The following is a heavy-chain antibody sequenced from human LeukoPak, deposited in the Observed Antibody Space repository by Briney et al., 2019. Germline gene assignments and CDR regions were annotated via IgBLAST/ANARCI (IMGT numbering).Heavy chain of an antibody. Sequence: PGGSLRLSCAASGFSFSSYGMHWVRQAPGKGLEWVAVTWYDGSNKYYADSVKRRFTISRDNSKNTLYLQMNILRAEDTAVYYCAKEYYYGSGSYYTKPYFFDYWGQGTLVTVSS. D-gene: IGHD3-10*01. CDR2: TWYDGSNK. CDR1: GFSFSSYG. CDR3: AKEYYYGSGSYYTKPYFFDY. V-gene: IGHV3-33*06. J-gene: IGHJ4*02.